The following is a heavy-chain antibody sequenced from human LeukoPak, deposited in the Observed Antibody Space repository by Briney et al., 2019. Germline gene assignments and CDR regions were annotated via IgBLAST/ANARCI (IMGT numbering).Heavy chain of an antibody. CDR3: AKWLGYCTSTSCYGMDV. CDR2: GSGSGGST. Sequence: SLSLSCAGSGRSFRNYVLSWVGQPPAKGLEWVSGGSGSGGSTYYTASAKGRFTISRDNSENTVYLQMNRLRADDTAVYYCAKWLGYCTSTSCYGMDVWGQGTTVTVSS. CDR1: GRSFRNYV. J-gene: IGHJ6*02. V-gene: IGHV3-23*01. D-gene: IGHD2-2*01.